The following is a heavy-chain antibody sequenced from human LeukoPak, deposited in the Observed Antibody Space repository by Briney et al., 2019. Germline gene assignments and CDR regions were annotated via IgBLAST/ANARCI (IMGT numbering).Heavy chain of an antibody. CDR3: ARLPQPDCSGGSCYVDY. D-gene: IGHD2-15*01. V-gene: IGHV3-48*03. CDR1: GFTFSSYE. J-gene: IGHJ4*02. Sequence: GGSLRLSCAASGFTFSSYEMNWVRQAPGKGLEWVSYISSSGSTIYYADSVKGRFTISRDNAKNSLYLQMNSLRAEDTAVYYCARLPQPDCSGGSCYVDYWGQGTLVTVPS. CDR2: ISSSGSTI.